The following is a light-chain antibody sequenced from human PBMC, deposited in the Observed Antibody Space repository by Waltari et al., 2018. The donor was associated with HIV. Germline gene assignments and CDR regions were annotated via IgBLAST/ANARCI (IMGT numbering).Light chain of an antibody. V-gene: IGKV1-27*01. CDR1: QPISNY. J-gene: IGKJ1*01. CDR2: AAS. CDR3: QKYNSAPQT. Sequence: DIRMTQSPSSLSASVGDRVTITCRASQPISNYLDWYQKKPGKVPKLLIYAASTLQTGVPFRFSGTGAGTDFTLTISSLQPEDVATYYCQKYNSAPQTFGQGTKVEIK.